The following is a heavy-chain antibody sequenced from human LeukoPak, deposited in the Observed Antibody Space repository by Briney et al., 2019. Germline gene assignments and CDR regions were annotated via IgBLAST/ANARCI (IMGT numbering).Heavy chain of an antibody. CDR1: GFTVSTNY. V-gene: IGHV3-66*01. Sequence: SGGSLRLSCAASGFTVSTNYMNWVRQAPGKGLEWVSVVYMGGTTYYADSVKGRFTISRDSTKNTVYPQMNNLRAEDTAVYYCARGLLRDGYTYTYSFDYWGQGALVTVSS. D-gene: IGHD5-18*01. CDR2: VYMGGTT. J-gene: IGHJ4*02. CDR3: ARGLLRDGYTYTYSFDY.